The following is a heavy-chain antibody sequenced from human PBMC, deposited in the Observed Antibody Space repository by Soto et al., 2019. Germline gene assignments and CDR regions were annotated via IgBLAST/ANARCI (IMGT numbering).Heavy chain of an antibody. Sequence: QVQLVQSGAEVKKPGSSVKVSCKASGGTFSSYAISWVRQAPGQGLEWMVGTIPIFGTANYAQKFQGRVTITEDQSTRKDYMELSSRRSEDTAVYYCARDGGYRNDRAGHGMDVWGQGTTVTVSS. V-gene: IGHV1-69*12. D-gene: IGHD1-1*01. CDR3: ARDGGYRNDRAGHGMDV. J-gene: IGHJ6*02. CDR1: GGTFSSYA. CDR2: TIPIFGTA.